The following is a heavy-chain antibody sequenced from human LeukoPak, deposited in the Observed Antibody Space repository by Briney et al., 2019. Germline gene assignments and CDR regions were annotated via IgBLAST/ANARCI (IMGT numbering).Heavy chain of an antibody. J-gene: IGHJ4*02. Sequence: ASVKVSCKASGYTFTGYYMHWVRQAPGQGLEWMGWINPNSGGTNYAQKFQGRVTMTRDTSISTAYMELSRLRSDDTAVYYCARDLSETYSDYYFDYWGQGTLVTVSS. D-gene: IGHD1-26*01. V-gene: IGHV1-2*02. CDR3: ARDLSETYSDYYFDY. CDR1: GYTFTGYY. CDR2: INPNSGGT.